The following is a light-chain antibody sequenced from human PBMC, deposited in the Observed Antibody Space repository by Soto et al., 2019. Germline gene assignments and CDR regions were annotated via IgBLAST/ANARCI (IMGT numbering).Light chain of an antibody. CDR2: EDN. V-gene: IGLV6-57*02. Sequence: NFMLTQPHSVSESPGKTITISCTGSGGSIASNYVQWYQQRPGSAPTTVIYEDNQRPSGVPDRFAGSIDRSSNSAPLTISGLKTEDEGDFYCQSYDSSNWVFGGGTKVTVL. CDR3: QSYDSSNWV. J-gene: IGLJ3*02. CDR1: GGSIASNY.